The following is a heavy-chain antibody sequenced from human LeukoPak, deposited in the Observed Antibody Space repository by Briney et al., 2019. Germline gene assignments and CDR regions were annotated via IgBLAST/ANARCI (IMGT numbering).Heavy chain of an antibody. CDR2: INPNSGGT. J-gene: IGHJ6*02. V-gene: IGHV1-2*02. CDR3: ARGGVVPVGYYYYGMDV. CDR1: GYTFTGYS. Sequence: ASVKVSCKASGYTFTGYSMHWVRQAPGQGLEWMGWINPNSGGTNYAQKFQGRVTMTRDTSISTAYMELSRLRSDDTAVYYCARGGVVPVGYYYYGMDVWGQGTTVTVSS. D-gene: IGHD2-2*01.